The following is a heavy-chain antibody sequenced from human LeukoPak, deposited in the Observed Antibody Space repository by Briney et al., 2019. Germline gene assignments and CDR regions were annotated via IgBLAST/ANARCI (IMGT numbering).Heavy chain of an antibody. V-gene: IGHV4-59*08. Sequence: SETLSLTCSVSGGSISSFYWSWIRQPPGKGLEWIGYIYYTGSTKYNPSLESRVTISIDTSKNHLYLKLSSVTAADTAIYYCARHSRAYSSTSGTFEYWGQGTLVTVSS. CDR3: ARHSRAYSSTSGTFEY. CDR2: IYYTGST. CDR1: GGSISSFY. J-gene: IGHJ4*02. D-gene: IGHD2-2*01.